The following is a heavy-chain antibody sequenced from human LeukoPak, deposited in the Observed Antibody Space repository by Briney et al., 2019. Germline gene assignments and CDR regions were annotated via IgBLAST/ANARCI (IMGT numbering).Heavy chain of an antibody. CDR3: AKDASGRTTVTRHFQV. J-gene: IGHJ1*01. CDR1: GFTFSDYA. V-gene: IGHV3-30*18. Sequence: GGSVRLSCGASGFTFSDYAMHWARQAPGKGLEWVTVISWNGVAQYYADSVKGRFTISRDNSKNTVSLQMSSLTPEDTAVYYCAKDASGRTTVTRHFQVWGQGTLVTVSS. D-gene: IGHD4-17*01. CDR2: ISWNGVAQ.